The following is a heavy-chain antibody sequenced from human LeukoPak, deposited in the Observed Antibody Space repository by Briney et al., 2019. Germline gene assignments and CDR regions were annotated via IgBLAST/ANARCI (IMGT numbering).Heavy chain of an antibody. Sequence: GESLKISCKGSGYSFATRWVAWVRQMPGKGLEWMGIIYPDDSDARYSPSFQGQVTISADKSISTAYLQWSSLKASDTAMYFCARGAYGSGSYYNYYGMDVWGQGTTVTVSS. CDR1: GYSFATRW. D-gene: IGHD3-10*01. V-gene: IGHV5-51*01. CDR2: IYPDDSDA. J-gene: IGHJ6*02. CDR3: ARGAYGSGSYYNYYGMDV.